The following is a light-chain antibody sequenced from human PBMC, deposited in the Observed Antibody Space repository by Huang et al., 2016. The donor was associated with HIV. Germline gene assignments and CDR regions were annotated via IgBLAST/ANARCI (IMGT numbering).Light chain of an antibody. V-gene: IGKV4-1*01. CDR2: WAS. CDR3: LQYYDTPYT. J-gene: IGKJ2*01. CDR1: QNILYSSNNKNY. Sequence: DIVMTQSPDSLAVSLGARATINCRSSQNILYSSNNKNYLALYQHKPGQPPKLLFYWASTRESGVPDRFSGRGSGTDFTLTISSLQVEDVAVYYCLQYYDTPYTFGQGTKLEI.